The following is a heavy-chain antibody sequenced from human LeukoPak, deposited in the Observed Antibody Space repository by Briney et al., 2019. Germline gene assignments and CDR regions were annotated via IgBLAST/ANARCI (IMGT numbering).Heavy chain of an antibody. CDR1: GGSISSYY. J-gene: IGHJ4*02. Sequence: SETLSLTCTVSGGSISSYYWSWIRQPPGKGLEWIGYIYYSGSTNYNPSLKSRVTISVDTSKNQFSLKLSSVTAADTAVYYCAGDAGLRSLRYYFDYWGQGTLVTVSS. D-gene: IGHD4-17*01. V-gene: IGHV4-59*01. CDR3: AGDAGLRSLRYYFDY. CDR2: IYYSGST.